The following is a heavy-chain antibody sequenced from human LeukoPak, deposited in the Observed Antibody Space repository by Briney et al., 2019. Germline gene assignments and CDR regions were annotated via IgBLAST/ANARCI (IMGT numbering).Heavy chain of an antibody. CDR2: IFPIFGTA. CDR3: VRDNHRGCYRSSQYGLDY. CDR1: GGTFRSYA. Sequence: GSSVKVSCTASGGTFRSYAISWVRQAPGHGLEWMGGIFPIFGTANYAQKFQGRVTMTRDMSTSTDSMELSGLRAVGTAVYFCVRDNHRGCYRSSQYGLDYWGQGTLVTVSS. D-gene: IGHD6-13*01. V-gene: IGHV1-69*05. J-gene: IGHJ4*02.